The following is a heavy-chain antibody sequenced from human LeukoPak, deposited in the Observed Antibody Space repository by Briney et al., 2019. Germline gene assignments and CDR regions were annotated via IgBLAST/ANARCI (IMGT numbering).Heavy chain of an antibody. CDR1: GYTFTHYG. J-gene: IGHJ3*02. D-gene: IGHD2-8*02. Sequence: ASVNVSCKTSGYTFTHYGISWVRQAPGQGLEWVVWISAYNGDTKYAQSFQDKVTMTTDTSTSTAYMELRSLTSDDTAVYYCARSLLVVPDASGEHDAFDMWGQGTMVTVSS. CDR3: ARSLLVVPDASGEHDAFDM. CDR2: ISAYNGDT. V-gene: IGHV1-18*01.